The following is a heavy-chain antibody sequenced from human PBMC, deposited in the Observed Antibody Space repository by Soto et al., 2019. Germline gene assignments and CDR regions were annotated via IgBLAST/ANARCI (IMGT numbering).Heavy chain of an antibody. V-gene: IGHV1-8*01. Sequence: GSVKVSCKASGYTFTGYDINWVRQATGQGLEWMGWMNPNSGNTGYAQKFQGRVAMTRNTSISTAYMELSSLRSEDTAVYYCARSHVDYYDSSGSGGGFDPWGQGTLVTVSS. J-gene: IGHJ5*02. CDR1: GYTFTGYD. CDR3: ARSHVDYYDSSGSGGGFDP. D-gene: IGHD3-22*01. CDR2: MNPNSGNT.